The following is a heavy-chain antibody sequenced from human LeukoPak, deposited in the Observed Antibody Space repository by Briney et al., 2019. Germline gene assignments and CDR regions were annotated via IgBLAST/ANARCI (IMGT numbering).Heavy chain of an antibody. V-gene: IGHV1-2*02. Sequence: ASVKVSCKASGYTFTGYYMHWGRQAPRQGLEWMGWINPNSGGTNYAQKFQRRVTMTRDTSISTAYMELSRLRSDDTAVYYCARETLGGRGRFLIDYWGQGTLVTVSS. CDR1: GYTFTGYY. J-gene: IGHJ4*02. CDR3: ARETLGGRGRFLIDY. CDR2: INPNSGGT. D-gene: IGHD6-19*01.